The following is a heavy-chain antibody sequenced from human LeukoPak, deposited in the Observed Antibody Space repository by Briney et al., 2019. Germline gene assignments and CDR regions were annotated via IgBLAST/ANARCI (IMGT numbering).Heavy chain of an antibody. CDR2: INPNSGGT. CDR1: GYTFTGYY. Sequence: ASVKVSCKASGYTFTGYYVHWVRQAPGRGLEWLGWINPNSGGTNYAQKFQGRVTMTRDTSISTAYMELSRLRYDDTAVYYCARHVGGATSFDYWGQGTLVTVSS. V-gene: IGHV1-2*02. D-gene: IGHD3-16*01. J-gene: IGHJ4*02. CDR3: ARHVGGATSFDY.